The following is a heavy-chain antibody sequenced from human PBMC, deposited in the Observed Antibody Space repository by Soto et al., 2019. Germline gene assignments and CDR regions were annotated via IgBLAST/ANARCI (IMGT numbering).Heavy chain of an antibody. CDR2: IRSKANSYAT. V-gene: IGHV3-73*02. CDR1: GFTFSGSA. Sequence: EVQLVESGGGLVQPGGSLKLSCAASGFTFSGSAMHWVRQASGKGLEWVGRIRSKANSYATAYAASVKGRITISRDDSKNTAYLQMNSLKTEDTAVYYCTSHNTAMAPWGQGTLVTVSS. J-gene: IGHJ5*02. CDR3: TSHNTAMAP. D-gene: IGHD5-18*01.